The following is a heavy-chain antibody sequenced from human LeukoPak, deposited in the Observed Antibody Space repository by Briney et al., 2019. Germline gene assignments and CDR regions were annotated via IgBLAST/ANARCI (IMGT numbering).Heavy chain of an antibody. J-gene: IGHJ4*02. CDR2: LGGSGVTT. D-gene: IGHD3-22*01. CDR1: GFSFSNFG. V-gene: IGHV3-23*01. Sequence: GGALRLSCAASGFSFSNFGMSWVRQAPGRGLEWVSALGGSGVTTYYADSVKGRFTITRDNAKNSLYLQMNSLRAEDTAVYYCARDLYYYDSSGYPPPFDYWGQGTLVTVSS. CDR3: ARDLYYYDSSGYPPPFDY.